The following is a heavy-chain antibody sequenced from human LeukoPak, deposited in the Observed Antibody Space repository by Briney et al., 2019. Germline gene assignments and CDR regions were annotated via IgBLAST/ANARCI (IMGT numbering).Heavy chain of an antibody. V-gene: IGHV3-33*01. CDR3: ARDGDTAMVYI. CDR2: IWYDGSNK. D-gene: IGHD5-18*01. CDR1: GFTFSSYG. Sequence: PGGSLRLSCAASGFTFSSYGMHWVRQAPGKGLEGVAVIWYDGSNKYYADSVKGRFTISRDNSKNTLYLQMNSMRAEDTAVYYWARDGDTAMVYIWGQGTMVTVSS. J-gene: IGHJ3*02.